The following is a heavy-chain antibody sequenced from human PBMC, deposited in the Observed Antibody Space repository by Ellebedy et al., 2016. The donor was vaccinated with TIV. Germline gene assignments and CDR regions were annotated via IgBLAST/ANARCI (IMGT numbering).Heavy chain of an antibody. Sequence: ASVKVSCKASGYTFTSYGISWVRQAPGQGLEWMGWISAYNGNTNYAQKLQGRVTMTTDTSTSTAYMELRSLRSDDTAVYYCARDGGYGGSYGFDGMDVWGQGTTVTVSS. J-gene: IGHJ6*02. CDR3: ARDGGYGGSYGFDGMDV. V-gene: IGHV1-18*01. CDR2: ISAYNGNT. CDR1: GYTFTSYG. D-gene: IGHD1-26*01.